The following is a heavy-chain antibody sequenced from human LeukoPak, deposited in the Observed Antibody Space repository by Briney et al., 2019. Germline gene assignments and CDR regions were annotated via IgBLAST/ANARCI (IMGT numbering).Heavy chain of an antibody. Sequence: GGSLRLSCAASGFTFRSYAMSWVRQAPGKGLEWVSAIGGSGDNTYYADSVKGRFTISRDNSKNTLYLQMSSLKTEDTAIYYCSRLSLEKGDPEYWGQGTVVTVSS. CDR1: GFTFRSYA. CDR3: SRLSLEKGDPEY. D-gene: IGHD2-21*02. V-gene: IGHV3-23*01. J-gene: IGHJ4*02. CDR2: IGGSGDNT.